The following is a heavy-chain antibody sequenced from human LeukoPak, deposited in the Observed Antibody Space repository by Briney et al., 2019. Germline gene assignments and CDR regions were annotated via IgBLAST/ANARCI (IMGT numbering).Heavy chain of an antibody. Sequence: ASVKVSCKASGYTFTGYYMHWVRQAAGQGLEWMGWINPNSGGTNYAQKFQGRVTMTRDTSISTAYMELSRLRSDDTAVYYCASSPLLGYCSGGSCLNLDYWGQGTLVTVSS. J-gene: IGHJ4*02. CDR2: INPNSGGT. CDR1: GYTFTGYY. CDR3: ASSPLLGYCSGGSCLNLDY. D-gene: IGHD2-15*01. V-gene: IGHV1-2*02.